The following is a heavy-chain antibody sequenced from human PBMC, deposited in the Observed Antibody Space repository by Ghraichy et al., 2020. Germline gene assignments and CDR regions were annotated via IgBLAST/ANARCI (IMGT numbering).Heavy chain of an antibody. CDR3: ARRFGDAQGMDV. CDR1: RDFISDYY. D-gene: IGHD3-16*01. CDR2: ISYSGTT. V-gene: IGHV4-59*01. J-gene: IGHJ6*02. Sequence: SETLSLTCTVSRDFISDYYWTWIRQPPGKGLEWIGYISYSGTTNYNPSLRSRVTILVDTSKNQFSLKLSSVTTADTAVYYCARRFGDAQGMDVWGQGATVTVSS.